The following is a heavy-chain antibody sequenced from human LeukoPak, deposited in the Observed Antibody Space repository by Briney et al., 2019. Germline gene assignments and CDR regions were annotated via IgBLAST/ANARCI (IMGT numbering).Heavy chain of an antibody. CDR1: GYSISSGYY. D-gene: IGHD1-1*01. V-gene: IGHV4-38-2*02. CDR2: IYHSGST. Sequence: SETLSLTCTVSGYSISSGYYWGWVRQPPGKGLEWIGRIYHSGSTYYNPSLKSRVTIPVDTSKNQFSLKLSSVTAADTAVYYCARAVQLERPPPLIGYYYMDVWGKGTTVTVSS. CDR3: ARAVQLERPPPLIGYYYMDV. J-gene: IGHJ6*03.